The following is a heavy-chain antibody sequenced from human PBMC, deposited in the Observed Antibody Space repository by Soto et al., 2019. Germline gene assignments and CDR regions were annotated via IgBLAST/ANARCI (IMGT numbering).Heavy chain of an antibody. CDR3: ARGMTTVTTLDY. V-gene: IGHV4-30-2*01. CDR2: IYHSGST. D-gene: IGHD4-4*01. Sequence: SETLSLTCAGSGGAITSRRSSWTSTRQPPGKGLEWIGYIYHSGSTYYNPSLKSRITISIDRSKNQLSLKLSSVTAADTAVYYCARGMTTVTTLDYWGQGTLVTVS. CDR1: GGAITSRRSS. J-gene: IGHJ4*02.